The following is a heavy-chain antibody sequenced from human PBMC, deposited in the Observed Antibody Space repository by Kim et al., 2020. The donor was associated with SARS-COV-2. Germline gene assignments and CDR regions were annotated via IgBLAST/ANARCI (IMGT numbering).Heavy chain of an antibody. CDR1: GGSFSGYY. V-gene: IGHV4-34*01. CDR3: ARDRPLYCSSTSCKRRHYYYYYGMDV. D-gene: IGHD2-2*01. J-gene: IGHJ6*02. Sequence: SETLSLTCAVYGGSFSGYYWSWIRQPPGKGLEWIGEINHSGSTNYNPSLKSRVTISVDTSKNQFSLKLSSVTAADTAVYYCARDRPLYCSSTSCKRRHYYYYYGMDVWGQGTTVTVSS. CDR2: INHSGST.